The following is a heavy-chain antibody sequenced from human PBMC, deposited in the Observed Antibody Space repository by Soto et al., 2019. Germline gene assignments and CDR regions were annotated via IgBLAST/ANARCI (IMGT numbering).Heavy chain of an antibody. V-gene: IGHV3-72*01. Sequence: EVQLVESGGGLVQPGGSLRLSCAASGFTFSDHYMDWVRQAPGKGLEWVGRTRNKANSYNTEYTASVKGRFTISRDESKNSLYLQMNSLKTEDTAVYYCARSRTEYYYDSSGQHADAFDIWGQGTMVTVSS. D-gene: IGHD3-22*01. J-gene: IGHJ3*02. CDR1: GFTFSDHY. CDR3: ARSRTEYYYDSSGQHADAFDI. CDR2: TRNKANSYNT.